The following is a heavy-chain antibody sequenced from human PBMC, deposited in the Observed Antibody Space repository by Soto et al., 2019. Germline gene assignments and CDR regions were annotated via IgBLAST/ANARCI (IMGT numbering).Heavy chain of an antibody. V-gene: IGHV6-1*01. CDR3: ARQESLYYYDSSGYGAFRGYYYGMDV. J-gene: IGHJ6*02. D-gene: IGHD3-22*01. Sequence: SQTLSLTCAISGDSVSSNSAAWNWIRQSPSRGLEWLGRTYYRSKWYNDYAVSVKSRITINPDISKNQFSLQLNSVTPEDTAVYYCARQESLYYYDSSGYGAFRGYYYGMDVWGQGTTVTVSS. CDR2: TYYRSKWYN. CDR1: GDSVSSNSAA.